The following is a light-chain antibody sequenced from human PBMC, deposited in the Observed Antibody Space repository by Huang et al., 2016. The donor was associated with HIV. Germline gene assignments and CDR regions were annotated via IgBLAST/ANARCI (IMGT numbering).Light chain of an antibody. CDR3: QQYNKWPPEYT. CDR2: AAS. J-gene: IGKJ2*01. CDR1: QSVNTN. Sequence: VMMSQSTATLAASPGERVTLSCGASQSVNTNVAWYQQKTGQPPRSLIYAASTRATGVPARFAVSGSGTEFTLTIDSLQSDDFAVYYCQQYNKWPPEYTFGQGTRLEIK. V-gene: IGKV3-15*01.